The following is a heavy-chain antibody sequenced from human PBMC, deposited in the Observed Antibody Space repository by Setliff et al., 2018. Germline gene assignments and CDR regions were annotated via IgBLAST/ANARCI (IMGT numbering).Heavy chain of an antibody. D-gene: IGHD3-10*01. CDR1: RYTFSGYY. Sequence: VASVKVSCKASRYTFSGYYMHWVRQAPGQGLEWMGWINLNSGGTKFAQRFQGRVTMTRDTSISTAYMELSRLTSDDTAVYYCAITKGFGDGWFDPWGQGTLVTVSS. CDR3: AITKGFGDGWFDP. V-gene: IGHV1-2*02. CDR2: INLNSGGT. J-gene: IGHJ5*02.